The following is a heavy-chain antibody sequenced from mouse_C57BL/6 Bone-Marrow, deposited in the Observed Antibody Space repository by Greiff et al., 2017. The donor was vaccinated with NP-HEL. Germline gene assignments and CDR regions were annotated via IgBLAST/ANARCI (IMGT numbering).Heavy chain of an antibody. CDR2: IWGGGST. V-gene: IGHV2-9*01. CDR3: AKRDSSGYYLAD. Sequence: VQLQQSGPGLVAPSQSLSISCTVSGFSLTSYGVDWVRQPSGKGLEWLGVIWGGGSTNYNSACMYRLSISKDKSKSQVFLKMNSLQPDDTAMYYCAKRDSSGYYLADWGQGTTLTVSS. D-gene: IGHD3-2*02. J-gene: IGHJ2*01. CDR1: GFSLTSYG.